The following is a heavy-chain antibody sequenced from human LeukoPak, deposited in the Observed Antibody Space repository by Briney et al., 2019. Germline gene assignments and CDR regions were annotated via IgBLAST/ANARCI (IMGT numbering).Heavy chain of an antibody. CDR2: ISSSSSTI. J-gene: IGHJ4*02. V-gene: IGHV3-48*04. CDR3: AILRSGYSSSWYEFDY. D-gene: IGHD6-13*01. Sequence: GGSLRLSCAASGFTFSSYSMNWVRQAPGKGLEWVSYISSSSSTIYYADSVKGRFTISRDNAKNSLYLQMNSLRAEDTAVYYCAILRSGYSSSWYEFDYWGQGTLVTVSS. CDR1: GFTFSSYS.